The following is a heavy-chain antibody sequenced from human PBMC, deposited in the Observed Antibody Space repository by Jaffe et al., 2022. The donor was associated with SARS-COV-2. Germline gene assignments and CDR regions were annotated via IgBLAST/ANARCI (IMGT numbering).Heavy chain of an antibody. CDR2: IKSKTDGGTT. Sequence: EVQLVESGGGLVKPGGSLRLSCAASGFTFSNAWMSWVRQAPGKGLEWVGRIKSKTDGGTTDYAAPVKGRFTISRDDSKNTLYLQMNSLKTEDTAVYYCTTDETEYCSGGSCYVSSPRWGQGTLVTVSS. V-gene: IGHV3-15*01. D-gene: IGHD2-15*01. J-gene: IGHJ4*02. CDR3: TTDETEYCSGGSCYVSSPR. CDR1: GFTFSNAW.